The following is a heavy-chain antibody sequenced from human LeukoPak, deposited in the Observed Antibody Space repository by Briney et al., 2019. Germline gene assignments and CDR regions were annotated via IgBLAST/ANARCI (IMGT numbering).Heavy chain of an antibody. J-gene: IGHJ6*02. CDR2: INAGNGNT. V-gene: IGHV1-3*01. CDR3: ARDVIKPAATNYYYYGMDV. CDR1: GYTFTSYG. D-gene: IGHD2-2*01. Sequence: GASVKVSCKASGYTFTSYGISWVRQAPGQGLEWMGWINAGNGNTKYSQKFQGRVTITRDTSASTAYMELSSLRSEDTAVYYCARDVIKPAATNYYYYGMDVWGQGTTVTVSS.